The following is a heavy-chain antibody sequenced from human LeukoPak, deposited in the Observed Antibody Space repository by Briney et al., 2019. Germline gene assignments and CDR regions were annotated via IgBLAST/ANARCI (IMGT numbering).Heavy chain of an antibody. Sequence: GGSLRLSCAASGFSFSSYGMNWVRQAPGKGLEWVSYISSSSSTIYYADSVRGRFTISRDNAKNSLYLEMDSLRAEDTAVYYCAKGKALYYFDYWGQGTLVTVSS. J-gene: IGHJ4*02. V-gene: IGHV3-48*01. CDR1: GFSFSSYG. CDR3: AKGKALYYFDY. CDR2: ISSSSSTI.